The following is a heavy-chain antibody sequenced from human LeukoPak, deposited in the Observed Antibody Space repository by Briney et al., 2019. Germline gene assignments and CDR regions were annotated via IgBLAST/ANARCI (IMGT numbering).Heavy chain of an antibody. CDR3: ARRARVVVVPAAPDTNAFDI. CDR1: GYSFTSYW. J-gene: IGHJ3*02. CDR2: IYPGGSET. D-gene: IGHD2-2*01. Sequence: GESLKISCKGSGYSFTSYWIGWGRQMPGKRLELVGIIYPGGSETRYSPSFQGQVTISADTSIRTAYLQWSSLKASDTAMYYCARRARVVVVPAAPDTNAFDIWGQGTMVTVSS. V-gene: IGHV5-51*01.